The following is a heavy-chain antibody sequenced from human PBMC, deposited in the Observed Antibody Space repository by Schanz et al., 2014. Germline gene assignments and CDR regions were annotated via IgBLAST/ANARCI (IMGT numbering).Heavy chain of an antibody. CDR2: FIPILDVG. V-gene: IGHV1-69*02. J-gene: IGHJ3*02. CDR1: RSTFSSYT. Sequence: QVQLVQSGAEVKKPGSSVKVPCKASRSTFSSYTISWVRQARGQGLEWVGRFIPILDVGNYAQQFQGRVTFTADKSASTAYMELSSLRYEDAALYYCARGTRPGTFDIWGQGTMVTVSS. D-gene: IGHD2-2*01. CDR3: ARGTRPGTFDI.